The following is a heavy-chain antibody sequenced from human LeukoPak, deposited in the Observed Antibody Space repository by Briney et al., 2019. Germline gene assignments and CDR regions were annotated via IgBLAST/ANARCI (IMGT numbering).Heavy chain of an antibody. V-gene: IGHV3-43D*03. CDR2: ISWDGGST. CDR3: AKGGREQDAFDI. D-gene: IGHD1/OR15-1a*01. J-gene: IGHJ3*02. CDR1: GFTFDDYA. Sequence: PGGSLRLSCAASGFTFDDYAMHWVRQAPGKGLEWVSLISWDGGSTYYADSVKGRFTISRDNSKNTLYLQMNSLRAEDTAVYYCAKGGREQDAFDIWGQGTMVTVSS.